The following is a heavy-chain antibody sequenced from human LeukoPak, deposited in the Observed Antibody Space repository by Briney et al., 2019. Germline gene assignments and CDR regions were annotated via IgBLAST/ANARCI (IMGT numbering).Heavy chain of an antibody. D-gene: IGHD6-19*01. CDR2: ISASNGNT. Sequence: ASVKVSCKASGYTFTSYGISWVRQAPGQGLEWMGWISASNGNTNYAQRLQGRVTMTTDTSTSTAYMELRSLRSDDTAVYYCARVGGEQWLVIGGYWGQGTLVTVSS. V-gene: IGHV1-18*01. CDR3: ARVGGEQWLVIGGY. J-gene: IGHJ4*02. CDR1: GYTFTSYG.